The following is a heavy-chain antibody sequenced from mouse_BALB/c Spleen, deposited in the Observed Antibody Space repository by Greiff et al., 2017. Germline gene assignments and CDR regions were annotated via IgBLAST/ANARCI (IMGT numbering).Heavy chain of an antibody. CDR3: ARAPFAY. CDR2: ISSGGSYT. J-gene: IGHJ3*01. V-gene: IGHV5-9-3*01. CDR1: GFTFSSYA. Sequence: EVQRVESGGGLVKPGRSLTLSCAASGFTFSSYAMSWVRQTPEKRLEWVATISSGGSYTYYPDSVKGRFTISRDNAKNTLYLQMSSLRSEDTAMYYCARAPFAYWGQGTLVTVSA.